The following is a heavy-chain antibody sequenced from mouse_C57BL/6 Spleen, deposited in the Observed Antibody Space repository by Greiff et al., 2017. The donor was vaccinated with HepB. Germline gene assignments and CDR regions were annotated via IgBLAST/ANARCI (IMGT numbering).Heavy chain of an antibody. CDR1: GYAFSSYW. V-gene: IGHV1-80*01. CDR2: IYPGDGDT. D-gene: IGHD1-1*01. CDR3: ASSSYGNYYFDY. J-gene: IGHJ2*01. Sequence: QVQLKESGAELVKPGASVKISCKASGYAFSSYWMNWVKQRPGKGLEWIGQIYPGDGDTNYNGKFKGKATLTADKSSSTAYMQLSSLTSEDSAVYFCASSSYGNYYFDYWGQGTTLTVSS.